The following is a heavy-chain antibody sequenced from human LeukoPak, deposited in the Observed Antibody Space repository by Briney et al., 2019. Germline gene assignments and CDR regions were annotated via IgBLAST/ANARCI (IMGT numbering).Heavy chain of an antibody. J-gene: IGHJ4*02. Sequence: GGSLRLSCAASGFNFRNYWMHWVRQAPGKGLVWVSRINSDGSSTRYADSVKGRFTISRDNAENTLYLQINSLRVEDTAVYYCATDEAATGRLDYWGQGTLVTDSS. D-gene: IGHD1-1*01. V-gene: IGHV3-74*01. CDR1: GFNFRNYW. CDR2: INSDGSST. CDR3: ATDEAATGRLDY.